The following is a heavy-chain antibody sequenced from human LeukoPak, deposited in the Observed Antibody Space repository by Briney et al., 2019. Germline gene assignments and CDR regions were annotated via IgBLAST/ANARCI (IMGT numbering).Heavy chain of an antibody. CDR1: GVSISSSSYY. CDR3: ARTNRYVENFDY. CDR2: IHYSWST. V-gene: IGHV4-39*01. Sequence: SETLSLTCTVSGVSISSSSYYWDWIRQPPGKGLEWIGSIHYSWSTYYNPSLKSRVTISVATSKNQFSQLLRNVSVADTAVYYCARTNRYVENFDYWGQGSLVTVSS. D-gene: IGHD5-24*01. J-gene: IGHJ4*02.